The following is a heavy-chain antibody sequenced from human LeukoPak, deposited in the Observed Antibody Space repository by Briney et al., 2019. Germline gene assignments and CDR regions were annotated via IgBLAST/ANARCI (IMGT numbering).Heavy chain of an antibody. D-gene: IGHD3-22*01. V-gene: IGHV3-7*01. Sequence: GGSLRLSCAASGFTFSSYCMSWVRQAPGKGLEWVANIKQDGSEKYYVDSVKCRFTISRDNAKNSLYLQMNSLRAEDTAVYYCARDLGSGSSGYDLWGQGNLVTVSS. CDR1: GFTFSSYC. CDR2: IKQDGSEK. CDR3: ARDLGSGSSGYDL. J-gene: IGHJ4*02.